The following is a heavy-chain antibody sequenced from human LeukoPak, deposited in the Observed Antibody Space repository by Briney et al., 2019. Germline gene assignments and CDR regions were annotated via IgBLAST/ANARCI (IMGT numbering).Heavy chain of an antibody. CDR2: IASDHTT. CDR1: GFTVSNYE. V-gene: IGHV3-48*03. J-gene: IGHJ4*02. D-gene: IGHD3-22*01. CDR3: ARYYYDSSGYFDY. Sequence: TGGSLRLSCAASGFTVSNYEMNWVRQAPGKGLEWVSFIASDHTTYYADSVKGRFTISRDNAKNSLYLQMNSLRAEDTALYYCARYYYDSSGYFDYWGQRTLVTVSS.